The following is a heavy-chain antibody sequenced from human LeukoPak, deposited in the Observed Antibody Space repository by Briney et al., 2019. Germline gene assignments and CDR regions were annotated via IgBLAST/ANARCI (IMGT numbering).Heavy chain of an antibody. V-gene: IGHV1-2*02. CDR1: GYTFTGYY. Sequence: ASVKVSCKASGYTFTGYYMHWVRQAPGQGLEWMGWINPNSGGTNYAQKFQGRVTMTRDTSISTAYMELSRLRSDDTAVYYCARAAMGDYGDYVLDYWGQGTLVTASS. D-gene: IGHD4-17*01. CDR2: INPNSGGT. J-gene: IGHJ4*02. CDR3: ARAAMGDYGDYVLDY.